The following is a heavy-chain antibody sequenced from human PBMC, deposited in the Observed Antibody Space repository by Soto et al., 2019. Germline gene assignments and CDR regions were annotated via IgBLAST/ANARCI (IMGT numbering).Heavy chain of an antibody. Sequence: QVQLVESGGGVVQPGRSLRLSCAASGFTFSSYGMHWVRQAPGKGLEWVAIISYDGSNTYYADAVKGRFTISRDNSKNTLYLQMTSLRAEDTSVYSCAKEGGLSGSYYISSSYYFDYWGQGTLVTFSS. V-gene: IGHV3-30*18. CDR1: GFTFSSYG. J-gene: IGHJ4*02. CDR2: ISYDGSNT. D-gene: IGHD1-26*01. CDR3: AKEGGLSGSYYISSSYYFDY.